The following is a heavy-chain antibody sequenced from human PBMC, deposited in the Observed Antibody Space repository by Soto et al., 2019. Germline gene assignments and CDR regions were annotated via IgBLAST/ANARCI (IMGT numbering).Heavy chain of an antibody. CDR2: INSDGIST. V-gene: IGHV3-74*01. J-gene: IGHJ4*02. CDR1: GFTFSSYW. D-gene: IGHD6-19*01. CDR3: AIAVAGTVFDY. Sequence: PGGSLRLSCAASGFTFSSYWMHWVRQAPGKGLAWVSRINSDGISTSYADSVKGRFTISRDNAKNTLYLQMNSLRADDTAVYYCAIAVAGTVFDYWGQGTLVTVSS.